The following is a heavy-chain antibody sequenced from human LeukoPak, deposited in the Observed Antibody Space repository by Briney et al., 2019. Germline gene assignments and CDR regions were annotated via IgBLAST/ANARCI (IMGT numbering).Heavy chain of an antibody. Sequence: PSETLSLTYTVSGGSISGYYWSWIRQPPGKGLEWIGYIYDSGSTNYNPSLMSRVTISVDTSKNQFSLKLSSVTAADTAVYYCARHRRVAGGLVDYWGQGTLVTVSS. D-gene: IGHD6-19*01. CDR3: ARHRRVAGGLVDY. V-gene: IGHV4-59*08. CDR2: IYDSGST. J-gene: IGHJ4*02. CDR1: GGSISGYY.